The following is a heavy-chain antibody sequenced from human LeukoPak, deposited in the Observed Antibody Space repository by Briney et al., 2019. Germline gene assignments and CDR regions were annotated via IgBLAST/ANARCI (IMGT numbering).Heavy chain of an antibody. CDR2: ISWDGGST. CDR1: GFTFDDYT. Sequence: GGSLRLSCAASGFTFDDYTMHWVRQAPGKGLEWVSLISWDGGSTYYADSVKGRFTISRGNSKNSLYLQMNSLRTEDTALYYCAKDSPYGGNFDYWGQGTLVTVSS. J-gene: IGHJ4*02. CDR3: AKDSPYGGNFDY. D-gene: IGHD1-14*01. V-gene: IGHV3-43*01.